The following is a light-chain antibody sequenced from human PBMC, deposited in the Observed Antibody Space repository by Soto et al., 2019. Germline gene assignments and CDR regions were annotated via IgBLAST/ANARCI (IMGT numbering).Light chain of an antibody. CDR2: EAS. CDR3: LQYSTYPWT. CDR1: QDIRND. Sequence: DIQMTQSPSSLSASVGDRVTITCRASQDIRNDLDWFQQKPAKAPERLIYEASNLQSGVPSRFSCSRSGTEFTLTISSLQAEDFATDVYLQYSTYPWTFCQATKVESK. J-gene: IGKJ1*01. V-gene: IGKV1-17*01.